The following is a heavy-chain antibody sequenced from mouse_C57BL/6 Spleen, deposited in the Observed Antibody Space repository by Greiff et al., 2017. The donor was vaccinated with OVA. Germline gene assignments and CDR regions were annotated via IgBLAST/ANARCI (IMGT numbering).Heavy chain of an antibody. CDR2: IYPRSGNT. CDR1: GYTFTSYG. CDR3: ARFYDGYYEFAY. Sequence: VQLQQSGAELARPGASVKLSCKASGYTFTSYGISWVKQRTGQGLEWIGEIYPRSGNTYYNEKFKGKATLTADKSSSTAYMELRSLTSEDSAVYFCARFYDGYYEFAYWGQGTLVTVSA. D-gene: IGHD2-3*01. V-gene: IGHV1-81*01. J-gene: IGHJ3*01.